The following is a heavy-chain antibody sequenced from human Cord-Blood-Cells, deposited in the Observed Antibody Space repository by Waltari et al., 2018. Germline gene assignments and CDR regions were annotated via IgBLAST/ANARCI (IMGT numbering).Heavy chain of an antibody. CDR3: ARGEGRTTDGNNWFDP. Sequence: QVQLVQSGAEVKKPGSSVQVSCKASGGTFSSYAISWVRQAPGQGLEWMGGIIPIFGTANYAQKFQGRVTITADKSTSTAYMELSSLGSEDTAVYYWARGEGRTTDGNNWFDPWGQGTLVTVSS. CDR1: GGTFSSYA. J-gene: IGHJ5*02. V-gene: IGHV1-69*06. CDR2: IIPIFGTA. D-gene: IGHD1-1*01.